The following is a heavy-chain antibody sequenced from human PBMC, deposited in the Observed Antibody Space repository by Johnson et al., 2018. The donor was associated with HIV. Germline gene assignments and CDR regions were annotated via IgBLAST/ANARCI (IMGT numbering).Heavy chain of an antibody. CDR2: INWNGGST. CDR1: GFTFDDYD. V-gene: IGHV3-20*04. CDR3: VRRFYDSSAFDI. Sequence: VQLVESGGGLVQPGGSLRLSCAASGFTFDDYDMTWVRQAPGKGLEWVSGINWNGGSTGYADSLKGRFTISSDNAKNSLYLEMNSLRAEDTAVYYCVRRFYDSSAFDIWGQGTLVTVSS. D-gene: IGHD3-22*01. J-gene: IGHJ3*02.